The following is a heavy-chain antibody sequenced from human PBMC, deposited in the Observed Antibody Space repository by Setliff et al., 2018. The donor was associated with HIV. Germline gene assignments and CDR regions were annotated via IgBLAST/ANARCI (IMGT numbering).Heavy chain of an antibody. D-gene: IGHD2-8*01. Sequence: SETLSLTCTVSSGSISSGTYYWSWIRQYPGKGLEWIGYIDYSGSAFYNPSLKSRITISRDTSKNQFSLKLSSVTAADTAVYYCARVFPPIRGAPFGVPPGVFDIWGQGSMVTVSS. CDR2: IDYSGSA. CDR3: ARVFPPIRGAPFGVPPGVFDI. CDR1: SGSISSGTYY. V-gene: IGHV4-31*03. J-gene: IGHJ3*02.